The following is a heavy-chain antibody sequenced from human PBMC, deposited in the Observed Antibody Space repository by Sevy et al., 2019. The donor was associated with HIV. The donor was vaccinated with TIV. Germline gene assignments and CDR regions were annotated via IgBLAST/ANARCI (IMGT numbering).Heavy chain of an antibody. CDR3: ARVWNSDYYDSSGANWFDS. D-gene: IGHD3-22*01. J-gene: IGHJ5*01. Sequence: ASVKVSCKASGYTFTGYSMHWVRQAPGQGLEWMGWMNPNSGGTNYAQKFEGRVTMTRDTSISTAYMELSRLRFDDTAVYYCARVWNSDYYDSSGANWFDSWGQGTLVTVSS. CDR2: MNPNSGGT. V-gene: IGHV1-2*02. CDR1: GYTFTGYS.